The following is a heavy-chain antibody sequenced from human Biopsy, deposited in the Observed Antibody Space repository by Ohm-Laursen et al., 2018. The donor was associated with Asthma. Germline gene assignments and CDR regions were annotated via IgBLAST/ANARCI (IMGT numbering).Heavy chain of an antibody. CDR3: ARAGALIVGATMGY. J-gene: IGHJ4*02. CDR2: VIPIYGTT. CDR1: GDILSSFG. V-gene: IGHV1-69*01. D-gene: IGHD1-26*01. Sequence: SSVKVSCKAHGDILSSFGIKWVRKAPGQGLEWMGGVIPIYGTTHTAQKFQGRVTITADESTSTACMELTSLRKEDTAVYYCARAGALIVGATMGYWGQGTLVTVSS.